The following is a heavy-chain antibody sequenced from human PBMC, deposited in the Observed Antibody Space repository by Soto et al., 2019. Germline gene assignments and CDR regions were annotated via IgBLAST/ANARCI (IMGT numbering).Heavy chain of an antibody. D-gene: IGHD2-2*01. J-gene: IGHJ6*02. Sequence: GGSLRLSCAASGFTFSDYWMSWVRQAPGKGLEWVASIKQDGSEQYSVDSVKGRFTISRDNVRNSLYLQMKSLRAEDTAVYYCARCRGPNCSSRMDVWGQGTTVTVSS. CDR1: GFTFSDYW. V-gene: IGHV3-7*03. CDR3: ARCRGPNCSSRMDV. CDR2: IKQDGSEQ.